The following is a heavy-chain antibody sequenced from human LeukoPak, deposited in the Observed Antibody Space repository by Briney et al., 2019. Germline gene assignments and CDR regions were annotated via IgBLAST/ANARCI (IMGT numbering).Heavy chain of an antibody. CDR3: ARGPSSGYYQGNDY. D-gene: IGHD3-22*01. V-gene: IGHV1-2*02. CDR1: GYTFTGYY. CDR2: INPNSGGT. Sequence: ASVKVSCKASGYTFTGYYMHWVRQAPGQGLEWMGWINPNSGGTNYAQKLQGRVTMTTDTSTSTAYMELRSLRSDDTAVYYCARGPSSGYYQGNDYWGQGTLVTVSS. J-gene: IGHJ4*02.